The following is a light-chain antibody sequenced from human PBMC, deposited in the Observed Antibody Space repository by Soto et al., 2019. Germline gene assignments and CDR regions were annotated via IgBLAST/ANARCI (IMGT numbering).Light chain of an antibody. V-gene: IGKV3-11*01. CDR2: GAS. CDR3: QQGGDWPPIT. J-gene: IGKJ5*01. Sequence: ESEVTKSPATLSLSTEKRATISCRASQSVITYLGWYQQTPGQAPRLLIYGASSRATGIPDRFSGSGSGTDFTLTISSFEPEDFAVYYCQQGGDWPPITFCEGTRLEI. CDR1: QSVITY.